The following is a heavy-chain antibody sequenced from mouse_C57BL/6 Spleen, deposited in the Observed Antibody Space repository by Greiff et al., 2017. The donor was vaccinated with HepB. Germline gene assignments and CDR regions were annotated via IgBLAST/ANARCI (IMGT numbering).Heavy chain of an antibody. CDR3: AETAQGWFAY. V-gene: IGHV1-82*01. Sequence: VQLQQSGPELVKPGASVKISCKASGYAFSSSWMNWVKQRPGKGLEWIGRIYPGDGDTNYNGKFKGKATLTADKSSSTAYMQLSSLTSEDSAVYFCAETAQGWFAYWGQGTLVTVSA. D-gene: IGHD3-2*02. CDR2: IYPGDGDT. CDR1: GYAFSSSW. J-gene: IGHJ3*01.